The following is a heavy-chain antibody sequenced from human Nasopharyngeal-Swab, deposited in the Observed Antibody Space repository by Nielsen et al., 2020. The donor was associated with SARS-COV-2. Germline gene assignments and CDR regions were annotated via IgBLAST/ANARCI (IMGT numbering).Heavy chain of an antibody. V-gene: IGHV4-34*01. CDR3: ATLPPKSPWNCSSTSCYRLGFDY. D-gene: IGHD2-2*01. CDR2: INHSGST. J-gene: IGHJ4*02. Sequence: SETLSLTCAVYGGSFSGYYWSWIRQPPGKGLEWIGEINHSGSTNYNPSLKSRVTISVDTSKNQFSLKLSSVTAADTAVYYCATLPPKSPWNCSSTSCYRLGFDYWGQETLVTVSS. CDR1: GGSFSGYY.